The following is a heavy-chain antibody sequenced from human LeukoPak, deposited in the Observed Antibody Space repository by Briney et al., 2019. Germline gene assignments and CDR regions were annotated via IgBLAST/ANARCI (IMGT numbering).Heavy chain of an antibody. Sequence: PGGSLRLSCAASGFTFSSYSMNWVRQAPGKGLEWVSSISSSRNYTYYADSVKGRFTISRDNAKNSLYLQMNSLRAEDTAVYYCASGLEWELPRYLVGDAFDIWGQGTMVTVSS. CDR1: GFTFSSYS. V-gene: IGHV3-21*01. CDR2: ISSSRNYT. D-gene: IGHD1-26*01. J-gene: IGHJ3*02. CDR3: ASGLEWELPRYLVGDAFDI.